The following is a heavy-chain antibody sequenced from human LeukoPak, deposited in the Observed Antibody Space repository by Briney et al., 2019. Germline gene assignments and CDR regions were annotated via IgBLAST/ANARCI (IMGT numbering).Heavy chain of an antibody. D-gene: IGHD4-23*01. J-gene: IGHJ3*02. Sequence: GGSLRLSCEVSGFRFSDYAMNWVRQAPGKGLEWVSTSSASGSIAFYADSVKGRFTISRDFSKNTLYLQMNSLKTEDTAVYYCTTDLIDYGGNSEAFDIWGQGTMVTVSS. CDR3: TTDLIDYGGNSEAFDI. CDR2: SSASGSIA. V-gene: IGHV3-23*01. CDR1: GFRFSDYA.